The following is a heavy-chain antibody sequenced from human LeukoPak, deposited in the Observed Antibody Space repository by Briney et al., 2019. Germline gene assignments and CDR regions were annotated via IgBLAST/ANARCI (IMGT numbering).Heavy chain of an antibody. V-gene: IGHV4-4*02. CDR3: AREEMPGKFDY. J-gene: IGHJ4*02. D-gene: IGHD1-26*01. CDR1: GDSISSSHW. CDR2: IYHSGNT. Sequence: SETLSLTCAVSGDSISSSHWWSWVRRSPGKGLEWIGEIYHSGNTNYNPSLKSRVALSLDKSSNQFSLRLTSVTAADTAMYFCAREEMPGKFDYWGQGILVTVSS.